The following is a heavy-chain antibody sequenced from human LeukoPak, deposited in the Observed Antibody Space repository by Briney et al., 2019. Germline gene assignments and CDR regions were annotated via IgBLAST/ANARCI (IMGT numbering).Heavy chain of an antibody. D-gene: IGHD6-6*01. Sequence: ASVKVSCKASGYIFTDYYMHWVRQAPGQELGWMGRINPNSGGTNYAQKFQGRVTMTRDTSISTAYMELSSLRSEDTAVYYCARGSHRLIPRYSSSLGYWGQGTLVTVSS. J-gene: IGHJ4*02. V-gene: IGHV1/OR15-1*04. CDR3: ARGSHRLIPRYSSSLGY. CDR1: GYIFTDYY. CDR2: INPNSGGT.